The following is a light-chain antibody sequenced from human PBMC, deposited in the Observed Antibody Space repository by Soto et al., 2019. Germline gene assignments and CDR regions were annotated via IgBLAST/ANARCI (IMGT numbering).Light chain of an antibody. J-gene: IGKJ5*01. CDR1: QDINIY. Sequence: DIQMTQSPSSLFASVGDRVTITCQATQDINIYLNWYQQKPGKAPNLLIYDASNLEIGVPSRFSGSGSGTHFTFTINSLQTEDIGTYYCQQYDILPITFGRGTRLEI. CDR2: DAS. V-gene: IGKV1-33*01. CDR3: QQYDILPIT.